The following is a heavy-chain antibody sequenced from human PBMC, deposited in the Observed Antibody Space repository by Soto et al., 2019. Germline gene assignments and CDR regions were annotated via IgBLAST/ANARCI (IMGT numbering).Heavy chain of an antibody. CDR1: GYTFTSYG. V-gene: IGHV1-18*01. CDR2: ISAYNGNT. Sequence: QVQLVQSGAEVKKPGASVKVSCKASGYTFTSYGISWVRQATGQGLEWMGWISAYNGNTNYAQKLQGRVTMTTDTSTSTAYMELRSLRSDDTAVYYCARSELVTYGRVIVTSAFDIWGQGTMVTVSS. J-gene: IGHJ3*02. D-gene: IGHD3-16*02. CDR3: ARSELVTYGRVIVTSAFDI.